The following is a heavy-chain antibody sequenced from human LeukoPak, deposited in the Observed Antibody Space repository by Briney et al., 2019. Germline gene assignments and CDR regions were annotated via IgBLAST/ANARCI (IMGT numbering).Heavy chain of an antibody. CDR3: ARGGAARPDY. V-gene: IGHV3-48*01. CDR1: GFTFSSYG. Sequence: GGSLRLSCAASGFTFSSYGMNWVRQAPGRGLEWVSYISNGGTTIYYADSVKGRFTISRDNAKNSLYLQMNTLRAEDTAVYYCARGGAARPDYWGQGTLVTASS. D-gene: IGHD6-6*01. CDR2: ISNGGTTI. J-gene: IGHJ4*02.